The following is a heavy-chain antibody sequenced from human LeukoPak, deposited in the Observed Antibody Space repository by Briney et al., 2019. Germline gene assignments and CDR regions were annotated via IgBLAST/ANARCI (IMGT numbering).Heavy chain of an antibody. CDR2: IIPILGIA. J-gene: IGHJ5*02. D-gene: IGHD3-10*01. Sequence: SVKVSCKASGGTFSSYTISWVRQAPGQGLEWMGRIIPILGIANYAQKFQGRVTITADKSTSTAYMELSSLRSEDTAVYYCARDYGSVYNWFDPWGQGTLVTVSS. V-gene: IGHV1-69*04. CDR3: ARDYGSVYNWFDP. CDR1: GGTFSSYT.